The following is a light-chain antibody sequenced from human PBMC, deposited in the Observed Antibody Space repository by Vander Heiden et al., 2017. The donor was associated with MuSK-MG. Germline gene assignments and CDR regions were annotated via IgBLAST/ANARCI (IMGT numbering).Light chain of an antibody. V-gene: IGKV3-11*01. Sequence: EIVLTQSPATLSLSPGERATLSCRASQSVSSYLAWYQQKPGQAPRLLIYDASNRATGIPARFSGSGSGTDFTLTISSREPEDLAVYYCQHRRNWPPHTFGQGTKLEIK. J-gene: IGKJ2*01. CDR1: QSVSSY. CDR2: DAS. CDR3: QHRRNWPPHT.